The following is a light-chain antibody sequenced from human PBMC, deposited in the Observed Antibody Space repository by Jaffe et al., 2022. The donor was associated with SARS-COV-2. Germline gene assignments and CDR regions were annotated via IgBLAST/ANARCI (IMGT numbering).Light chain of an antibody. J-gene: IGKJ2*03. CDR2: DAS. CDR3: QQRSTWPPGYS. CDR1: QSVNSQ. Sequence: EIVLTQSPATLSLSPGERATLSCRASQSVNSQLAWYQHTPGQAPRLLIYDASNRATGVPARFSGSGSGTDFTLTISSLEPEDFAVYYCQQRSTWPPGYSFGQGTNLEIK. V-gene: IGKV3-11*01.